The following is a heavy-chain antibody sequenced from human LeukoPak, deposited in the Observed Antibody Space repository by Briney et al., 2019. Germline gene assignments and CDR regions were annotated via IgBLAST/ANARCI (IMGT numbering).Heavy chain of an antibody. CDR3: GRVGGRSKAAKGDAFDI. D-gene: IGHD6-6*01. V-gene: IGHV3-21*01. CDR1: GFTFSSYS. CDR2: ISSGSTYV. J-gene: IGHJ3*02. Sequence: PGGSLRLSCAASGFTFSSYSMNWVRQAPGKGLEWVSSISSGSTYVYYADSVQGRFTISRDNAQSSMYLQMNSLRAEDTAVYYCGRVGGRSKAAKGDAFDIWGQGTMVTVSS.